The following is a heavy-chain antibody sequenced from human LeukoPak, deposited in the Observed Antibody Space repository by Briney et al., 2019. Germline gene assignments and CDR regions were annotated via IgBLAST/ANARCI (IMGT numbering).Heavy chain of an antibody. Sequence: SVKVSCKASGGTSSSYAISWVRQAPGQGLEWMGGIIPIFGTANYAQKFQGRVTITTDESTSTAYMELSSLRSEDTAVYYCARVYDSSGYVFDYWGRGTLVTVSS. V-gene: IGHV1-69*05. CDR1: GGTSSSYA. CDR3: ARVYDSSGYVFDY. CDR2: IIPIFGTA. D-gene: IGHD3-22*01. J-gene: IGHJ4*02.